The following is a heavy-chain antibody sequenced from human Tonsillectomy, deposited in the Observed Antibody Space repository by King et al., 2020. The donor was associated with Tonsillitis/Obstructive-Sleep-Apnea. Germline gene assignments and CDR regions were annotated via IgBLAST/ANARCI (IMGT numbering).Heavy chain of an antibody. D-gene: IGHD3-9*01. J-gene: IGHJ3*02. CDR2: ISWNSGNI. CDR3: AKDRIYDILTGPFDI. V-gene: IGHV3-9*01. Sequence: QLVQSGGGLVQPGRSLRLSCAASGFTFDDYAMHWVRQAPGKGLEWVSAISWNSGNIGYADSVKGRFTISRDNAKNSLYLQMNSLRAEDTALYYCAKDRIYDILTGPFDIWGQGTMVTVSS. CDR1: GFTFDDYA.